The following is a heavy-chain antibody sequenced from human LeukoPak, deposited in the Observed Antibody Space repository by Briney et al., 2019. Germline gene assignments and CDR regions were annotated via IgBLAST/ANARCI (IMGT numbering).Heavy chain of an antibody. V-gene: IGHV1-2*02. Sequence: ASVKVSCKASGYTFTGYYMHWVRQAPGQGLEWMGWINPNSGGTNYAQKFQGRVTMTRDTSISTAYMELSRLRSDDTAVYYCARDYYGSGSFFDYWGQGTLVTGSS. D-gene: IGHD3-10*01. J-gene: IGHJ4*02. CDR2: INPNSGGT. CDR1: GYTFTGYY. CDR3: ARDYYGSGSFFDY.